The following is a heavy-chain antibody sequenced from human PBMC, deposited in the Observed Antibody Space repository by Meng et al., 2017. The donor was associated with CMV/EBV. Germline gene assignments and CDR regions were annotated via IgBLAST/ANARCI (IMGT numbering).Heavy chain of an antibody. Sequence: SVKVSCKASGGTFSSYATSWVRQAPGQGLEWMGGIIPIFGTANYAQKFQGRVTITTDESTSTAYMELSSLRSEDTAVYYCARPYYDILTDYYYYYGMDVWGQGTTVTVSS. CDR3: ARPYYDILTDYYYYYGMDV. D-gene: IGHD3-9*01. J-gene: IGHJ6*02. CDR1: GGTFSSYA. CDR2: IIPIFGTA. V-gene: IGHV1-69*05.